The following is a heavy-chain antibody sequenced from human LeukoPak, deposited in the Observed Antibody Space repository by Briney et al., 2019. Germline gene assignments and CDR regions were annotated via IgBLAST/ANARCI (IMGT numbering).Heavy chain of an antibody. CDR3: ARWVYGSGINWFDP. CDR2: IYHSGST. CDR1: GYSISGGYY. V-gene: IGHV4-38-2*02. J-gene: IGHJ5*02. Sequence: SETLSLTCTVSGYSISGGYYWGWIRQPPGKGLEWIGSIYHSGSTYYNPSLKGRVTISVDTSKNQFSLKLSSVTAADTAVYYCARWVYGSGINWFDPWGQGTLVTVSS. D-gene: IGHD3-10*01.